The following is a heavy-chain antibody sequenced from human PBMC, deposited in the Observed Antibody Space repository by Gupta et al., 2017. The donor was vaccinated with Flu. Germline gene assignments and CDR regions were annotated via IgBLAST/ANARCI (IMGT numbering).Heavy chain of an antibody. CDR3: AKDLRSLAILENFFDY. J-gene: IGHJ4*02. CDR1: GFTFNNYA. CDR2: VSGGGGST. Sequence: EVQLLESGGGLVQPGGSLRLSCAASGFTFNNYAMSWVGQAPGKGLEWVSTVSGGGGSTYHADSVEGRFTISRDNSKNTLYLQMSSLRVEDTAVYYCAKDLRSLAILENFFDYWGQGTLVTVSS. V-gene: IGHV3-23*01. D-gene: IGHD3-3*02.